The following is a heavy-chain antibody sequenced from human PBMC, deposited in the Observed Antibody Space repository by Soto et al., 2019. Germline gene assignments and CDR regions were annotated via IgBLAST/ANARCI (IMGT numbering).Heavy chain of an antibody. V-gene: IGHV4-34*01. D-gene: IGHD3-9*01. J-gene: IGHJ2*01. CDR1: GGSFSGYY. Sequence: QVQLQQWGAGPLRPLETLSLTCGVSGGSFSGYYWAWIRQSPGKGLEWIGEINDRGSINYNPSLKSRVSISVATSKNHYSLNLRSVTAADTAVYYCARESHDILTGPPWVWYFDLWGRGTLVPVSS. CDR2: INDRGSI. CDR3: ARESHDILTGPPWVWYFDL.